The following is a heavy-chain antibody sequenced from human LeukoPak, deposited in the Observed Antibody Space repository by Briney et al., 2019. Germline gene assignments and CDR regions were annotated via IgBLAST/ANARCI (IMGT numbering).Heavy chain of an antibody. Sequence: PGGSLRLSCAASGFTVSSNYMSWVRQAPGKGLEWVSVIYSGGSTYYADSVKGRFTIPRDNSKNTLYLQMNSLRAEDTAVYYCARDLGDTAMYNDYWGQGTLVTVSS. J-gene: IGHJ4*02. CDR1: GFTVSSNY. D-gene: IGHD5-18*01. CDR2: IYSGGST. CDR3: ARDLGDTAMYNDY. V-gene: IGHV3-66*01.